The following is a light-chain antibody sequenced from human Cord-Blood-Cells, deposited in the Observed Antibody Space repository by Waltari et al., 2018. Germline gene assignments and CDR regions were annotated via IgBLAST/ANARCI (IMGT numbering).Light chain of an antibody. CDR1: SSDVGSSNL. J-gene: IGLJ3*02. Sequence: QSALTQPASVSGSPGQSITIPCTGTSSDVGSSNLVSWYQQHPDKAPKLMIYEGSKLPSGVSNRFSGSKSGNTASLTISGLQAEDEADYYCCSYAGSSTWVFGGGTKLTVL. V-gene: IGLV2-23*01. CDR3: CSYAGSSTWV. CDR2: EGS.